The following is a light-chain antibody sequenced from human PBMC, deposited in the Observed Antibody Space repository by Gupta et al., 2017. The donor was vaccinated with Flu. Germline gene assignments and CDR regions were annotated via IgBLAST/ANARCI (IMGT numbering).Light chain of an antibody. Sequence: RVTLSCSGSSSNIGSNSVNWYQQLPGTAPKILIYSNNRRPSGVPDRVSGSKSGTSASLAISGLQAEDEADYYCAALDDSLKGVVFGGGTKLTVL. J-gene: IGLJ2*01. CDR3: AALDDSLKGVV. V-gene: IGLV1-44*01. CDR2: SNN. CDR1: SSNIGSNS.